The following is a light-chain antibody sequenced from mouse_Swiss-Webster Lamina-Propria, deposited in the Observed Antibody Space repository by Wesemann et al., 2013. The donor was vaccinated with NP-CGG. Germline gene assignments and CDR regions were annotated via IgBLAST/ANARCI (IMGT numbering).Light chain of an antibody. CDR2: WAS. CDR3: QNDYSYPLT. V-gene: IGKV8-19*01. CDR1: QSLLNSGNQKNY. J-gene: IGKJ5*01. Sequence: IMMTQSPSSLAVSAGEKVTMSCKSSQSLLNSGNQKNYLTWYQQKPGQPPKLLIYWASTRESGVPDRFTGSGSGTDSPLTISSVQAEDLAVYYCQNDYSYPLTFGAGTKLELK.